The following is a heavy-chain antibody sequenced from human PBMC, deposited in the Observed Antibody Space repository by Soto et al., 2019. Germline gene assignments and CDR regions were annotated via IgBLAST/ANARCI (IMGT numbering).Heavy chain of an antibody. V-gene: IGHV1-18*01. CDR1: GYTFTSYG. Sequence: ASVKVSCKASGYTFTSYGISWVRQAPGQGLEWMGWISAYNGNTNYAQKLQGRVTMTTDTSTSTAYMELRSLRSDDTAVYYCASCSGGSCYKPHYGTDVWGQGTTVTVSS. J-gene: IGHJ6*02. CDR2: ISAYNGNT. CDR3: ASCSGGSCYKPHYGTDV. D-gene: IGHD2-15*01.